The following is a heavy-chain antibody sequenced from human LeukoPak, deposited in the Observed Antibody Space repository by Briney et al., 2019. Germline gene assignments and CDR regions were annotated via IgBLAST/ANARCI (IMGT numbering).Heavy chain of an antibody. CDR1: GVSITSYY. CDR2: TYSTGTT. CDR3: AGPNLWGLQH. V-gene: IGHV4-4*07. D-gene: IGHD1-7*01. Sequence: SETLSLTCTVSGVSITSYYWTWIRQPAGRGLEWIGRTYSTGTTNYSPSLKSRVTMSVDTSKNQFSLRLTSVTAADTAVYYCAGPNLWGLQHWGQGTLVTVSS. J-gene: IGHJ1*01.